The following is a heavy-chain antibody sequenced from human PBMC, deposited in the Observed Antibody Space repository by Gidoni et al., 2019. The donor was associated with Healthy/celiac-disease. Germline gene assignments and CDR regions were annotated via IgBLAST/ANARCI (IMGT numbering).Heavy chain of an antibody. V-gene: IGHV2-5*01. CDR2: IYWNDDK. Sequence: QITLKESGPTLVKPTQTLTLTCTFSGFSLSTRGVGVGWIRQPPGKALEWLALIYWNDDKRYSPSLKSRLTITKDTSKNQVVLTMTNMDPVDTATYYCAHRQQTYYDSSGYYDYWGQGTLVTVSS. J-gene: IGHJ4*02. D-gene: IGHD3-22*01. CDR3: AHRQQTYYDSSGYYDY. CDR1: GFSLSTRGVG.